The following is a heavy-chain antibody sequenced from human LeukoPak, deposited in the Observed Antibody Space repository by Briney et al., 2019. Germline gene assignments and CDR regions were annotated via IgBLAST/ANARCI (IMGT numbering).Heavy chain of an antibody. CDR2: IYYTGST. V-gene: IGHV4-39*01. J-gene: IGHJ4*02. CDR1: VGSISSSSYY. D-gene: IGHD1-26*01. CDR3: ARHRVGTNPFDY. Sequence: SETLSLTCTVSVGSISSSSYYWGWIRQPPGKGLEWVGSIYYTGSTYCNPSLKSRVTISVDTSKNQFSLKVNFVTAADTAVYYCARHRVGTNPFDYWGQGTLVTVSS.